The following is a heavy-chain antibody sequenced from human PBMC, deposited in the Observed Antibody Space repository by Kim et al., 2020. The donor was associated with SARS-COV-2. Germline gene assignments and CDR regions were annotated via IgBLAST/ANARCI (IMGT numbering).Heavy chain of an antibody. Sequence: SETLSLTCTVSGGSISSYYWSWIRQPPGKGLEWIGYIYYSGSTNYNPSLKSRVTISVDTSKNPFSLKLSSVTAADTAVYYCARHGKLLWFGGGWFDPWGQGTLVTVSS. CDR1: GGSISSYY. J-gene: IGHJ5*02. CDR2: IYYSGST. D-gene: IGHD3-10*01. CDR3: ARHGKLLWFGGGWFDP. V-gene: IGHV4-59*08.